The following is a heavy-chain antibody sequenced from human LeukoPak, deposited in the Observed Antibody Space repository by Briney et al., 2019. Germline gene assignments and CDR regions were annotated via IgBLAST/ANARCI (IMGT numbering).Heavy chain of an antibody. D-gene: IGHD6-19*01. V-gene: IGHV4-39*07. CDR3: ARSSGWYENWFDP. Sequence: PSETLSLTCTVSGGSISSSSYYWGWIRQPPGKGLEWIGSIYYSGSTYYNPSLKSRVTISVDTSKNQFSLKLSFVTAADTAVYYCARSSGWYENWFDPWGQGTLVTVSS. CDR2: IYYSGST. CDR1: GGSISSSSYY. J-gene: IGHJ5*02.